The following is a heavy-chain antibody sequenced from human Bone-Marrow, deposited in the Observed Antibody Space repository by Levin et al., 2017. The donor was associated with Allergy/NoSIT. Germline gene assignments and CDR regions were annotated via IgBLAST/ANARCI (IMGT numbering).Heavy chain of an antibody. D-gene: IGHD4-17*01. CDR2: ISGTSFYK. CDR1: GFTFSDYY. J-gene: IGHJ4*02. CDR3: SRGGDYGDNFDY. V-gene: IGHV3-11*05. Sequence: PGESLKISCVVSGFTFSDYYVSWIRQAPGKGLEWLSYISGTSFYKNYADSVKGRFTISRDNTKKSLYLQMNNLRVDDTAVYYCSRGGDYGDNFDYWGQGTLVTVSS.